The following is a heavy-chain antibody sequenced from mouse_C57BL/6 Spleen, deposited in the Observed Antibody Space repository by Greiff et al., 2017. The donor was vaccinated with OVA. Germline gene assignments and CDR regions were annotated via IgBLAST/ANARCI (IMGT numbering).Heavy chain of an antibody. Sequence: QVQLQQPGAELVKPGASVKMSCKASGYTFTSYWMHWVKQRPGQGLEWIGNINPSNGGTNYNEKFKSKATLTVDKSSSTAYMQLSSLTSEDSAVYYCAIALDSSGPCYYAMDDWGQGTSVTVSS. J-gene: IGHJ4*01. CDR3: AIALDSSGPCYYAMDD. CDR1: GYTFTSYW. CDR2: INPSNGGT. V-gene: IGHV1-53*01. D-gene: IGHD3-2*02.